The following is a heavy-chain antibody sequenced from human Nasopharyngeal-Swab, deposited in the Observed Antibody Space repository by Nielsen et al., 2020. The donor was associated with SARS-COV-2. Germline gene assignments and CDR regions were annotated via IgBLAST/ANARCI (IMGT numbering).Heavy chain of an antibody. D-gene: IGHD6-19*01. CDR1: GITFSRYG. CDR3: ARATSNGWYIYYFDY. Sequence: GESLKISCPVSGITFSRYGMHWVRQAPGKGLEWVAFIQNDGSKKYYVDSVKGRFTLSRDDSKNTMYLQMNSLRPEDTAVYYCARATSNGWYIYYFDYWGLGTLVTVSS. V-gene: IGHV3-30*02. CDR2: IQNDGSKK. J-gene: IGHJ4*02.